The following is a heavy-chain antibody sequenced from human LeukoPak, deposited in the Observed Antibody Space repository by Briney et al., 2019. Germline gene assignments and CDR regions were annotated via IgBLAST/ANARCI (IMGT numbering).Heavy chain of an antibody. D-gene: IGHD6-19*01. CDR2: INAGNGNT. J-gene: IGHJ4*02. V-gene: IGHV1-3*03. Sequence: ASVKVSCKASGYTFTSYAMHWVRQAPGQRLEWMGWINAGNGNTKYSQEFQGRVTITRDTSASTAYMELSSLRSEDMAVYYCARSGWYFYYFDYWGQGTLVTVSS. CDR3: ARSGWYFYYFDY. CDR1: GYTFTSYA.